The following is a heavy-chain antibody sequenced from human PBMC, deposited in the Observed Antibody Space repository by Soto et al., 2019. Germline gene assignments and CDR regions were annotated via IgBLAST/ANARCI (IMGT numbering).Heavy chain of an antibody. CDR1: GFTFSGSA. V-gene: IGHV3-73*01. J-gene: IGHJ4*02. CDR2: IRSKANSYAT. Sequence: GGSLRLSCASSGFTFSGSAMHLVRQASGKGLEWVGRIRSKANSYATAYAASVKGRFTISRDNAKNSLYLQMNSLRAEDTAVYYCARDRYPFDYWGQGTLVTVSS. CDR3: ARDRYPFDY. D-gene: IGHD1-26*01.